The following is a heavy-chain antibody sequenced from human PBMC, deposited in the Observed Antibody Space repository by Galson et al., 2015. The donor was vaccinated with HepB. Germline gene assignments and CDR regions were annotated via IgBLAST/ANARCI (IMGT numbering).Heavy chain of an antibody. Sequence: SLRLSCAASGFTFSLYSMHWVRQAPGKGLEWISVIRLRGGDTSYADSVQGRFSISRDNSKNTLYLQMTSLRDEDTAIYYCATSGYIGYDRPSWGQGTLVIVSS. CDR2: IRLRGGDT. CDR3: ATSGYIGYDRPS. J-gene: IGHJ5*02. CDR1: GFTFSLYS. D-gene: IGHD5-12*01. V-gene: IGHV3-23*01.